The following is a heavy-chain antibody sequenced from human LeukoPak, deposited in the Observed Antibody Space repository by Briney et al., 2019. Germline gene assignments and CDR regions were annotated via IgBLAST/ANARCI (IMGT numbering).Heavy chain of an antibody. V-gene: IGHV3-21*01. CDR3: ARGENNYGYYYFDY. Sequence: GGSLRLSCAASGFTFSSYSMNWFRQAPGKGLEWVSSISRSSNYIYYADSVKGRFTISRDNAKNSLYLQINSLRAEDTSVYYCARGENNYGYYYFDYWGQGTLVTVSS. J-gene: IGHJ4*02. D-gene: IGHD5-24*01. CDR1: GFTFSSYS. CDR2: ISRSSNYI.